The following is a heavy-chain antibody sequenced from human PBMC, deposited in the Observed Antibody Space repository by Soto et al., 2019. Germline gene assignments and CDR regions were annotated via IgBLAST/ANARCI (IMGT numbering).Heavy chain of an antibody. CDR2: IYYSGST. Sequence: PSETLSLTCTVSGGSISSGGYYWSWIRQHPGKGLEWIGYIYYSGSTYYNPSLKSRVTISVDTSKNQFSLKLSSVTAADTAVYYCARSNVRMVYAIDYWGQGTLVTVSS. CDR3: ARSNVRMVYAIDY. D-gene: IGHD2-8*01. V-gene: IGHV4-31*03. J-gene: IGHJ4*02. CDR1: GGSISSGGYY.